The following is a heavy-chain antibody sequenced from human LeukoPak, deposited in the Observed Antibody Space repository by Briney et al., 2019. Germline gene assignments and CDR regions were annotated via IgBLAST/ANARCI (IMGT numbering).Heavy chain of an antibody. CDR3: ARDGVVVVAATAGWFDP. D-gene: IGHD2-15*01. Sequence: GASVKASCKASGYTFTGYYMHWVRQAPGQGLEWMGWINPNSGGTNYAQKFQGRVTMTRDTSISTAYMELSRLRSDDTAVYYCARDGVVVVAATAGWFDPWGQGTLVTVSS. CDR1: GYTFTGYY. CDR2: INPNSGGT. V-gene: IGHV1-2*02. J-gene: IGHJ5*02.